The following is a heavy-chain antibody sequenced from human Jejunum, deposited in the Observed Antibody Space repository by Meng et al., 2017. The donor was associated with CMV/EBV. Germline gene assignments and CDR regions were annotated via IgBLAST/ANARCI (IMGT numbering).Heavy chain of an antibody. CDR2: IDSSGSNM. D-gene: IGHD3-9*01. Sequence: FTFSDYDMTWVRQAPGKGLEWVSYIDSSGSNMYYGDSVKGRFTISRDNAKNSLYLQMNSLIADDTAVYYCARDRDILTGPFFFDYWGQGTLVTVSS. V-gene: IGHV3-11*04. J-gene: IGHJ4*02. CDR3: ARDRDILTGPFFFDY. CDR1: FTFSDYD.